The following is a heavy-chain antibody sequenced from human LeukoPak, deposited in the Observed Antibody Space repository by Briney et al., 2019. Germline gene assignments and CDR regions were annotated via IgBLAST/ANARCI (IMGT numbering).Heavy chain of an antibody. Sequence: PSETLTLTCAVYGGSFSGYYLNWIRQPPGQGLEWIGEINHSGSTNNNPSLKSRVTISVDTSKNQFSLKLSSVTAADTAVYYCARGAVAGGHDYWGQGTLVTVSS. CDR2: INHSGST. V-gene: IGHV4-34*01. CDR1: GGSFSGYY. D-gene: IGHD6-19*01. CDR3: ARGAVAGGHDY. J-gene: IGHJ4*02.